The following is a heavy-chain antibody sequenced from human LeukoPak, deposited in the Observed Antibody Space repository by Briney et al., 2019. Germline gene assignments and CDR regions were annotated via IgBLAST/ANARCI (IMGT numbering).Heavy chain of an antibody. CDR3: AGDTSGYNYVDY. V-gene: IGHV3-53*01. CDR2: IYSGGST. CDR1: GFTVSSNY. D-gene: IGHD3-22*01. J-gene: IGHJ4*02. Sequence: PGGSLRLSCAASGFTVSSNYMSWVRQAPGKGLEWVSVIYSGGSTYYADSVKGRFTVSRDNSKNMLYLQMNSLRVEDTAVYYCAGDTSGYNYVDYWGQGTLVTVSS.